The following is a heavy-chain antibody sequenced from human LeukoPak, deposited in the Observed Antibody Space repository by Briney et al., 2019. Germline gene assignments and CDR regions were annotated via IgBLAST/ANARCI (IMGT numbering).Heavy chain of an antibody. CDR3: ARVGWYDFWSGYQYYFDY. V-gene: IGHV4-38-2*02. CDR1: GYSISSGYY. Sequence: SETLSLTCTVSGYSISSGYYWGWIRQPPGKGLEWIGSIYHSGSTYYNPSLKSRVTISVDTSKNQFSLKLSSVTAADTAVYYCARVGWYDFWSGYQYYFDYWGQGTLVTVSS. D-gene: IGHD3-3*01. CDR2: IYHSGST. J-gene: IGHJ4*02.